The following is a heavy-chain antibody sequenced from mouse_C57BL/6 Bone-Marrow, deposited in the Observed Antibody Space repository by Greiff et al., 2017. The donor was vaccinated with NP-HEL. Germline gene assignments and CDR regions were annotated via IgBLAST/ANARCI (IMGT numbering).Heavy chain of an antibody. Sequence: EVQLQESGGGLVQPGGSLKLSCAASGFTFSDYYMYWVRQTPEKRLEWVAYISNGGGSTYYPDTVKGRFTISRDNAKNTLYLQMSRLKSEDTAMYYCARHDYYGSSRWYFDVWGTGTTVTVSS. D-gene: IGHD1-1*01. V-gene: IGHV5-12*01. CDR1: GFTFSDYY. CDR2: ISNGGGST. CDR3: ARHDYYGSSRWYFDV. J-gene: IGHJ1*03.